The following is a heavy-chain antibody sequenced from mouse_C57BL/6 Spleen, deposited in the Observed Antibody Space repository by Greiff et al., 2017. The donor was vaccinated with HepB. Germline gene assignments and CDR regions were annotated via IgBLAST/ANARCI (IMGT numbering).Heavy chain of an antibody. CDR1: GYTFTDYN. V-gene: IGHV1-18*01. D-gene: IGHD2-4*01. Sequence: VQLQQSGPELVKPGASVKIPCKASGYTFTDYNMDWVKQSHGKSLEWIGDINPNNGGTIYNQKFKGKATLTVDKSSSTAYMELRSLTSEDTAVYYCASGGGLRPFAYWGQGTLVTVSA. CDR2: INPNNGGT. J-gene: IGHJ3*01. CDR3: ASGGGLRPFAY.